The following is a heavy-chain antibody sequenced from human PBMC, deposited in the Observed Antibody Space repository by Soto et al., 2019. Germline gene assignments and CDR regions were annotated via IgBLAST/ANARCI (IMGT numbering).Heavy chain of an antibody. Sequence: QVQLQQWGAGLLKPSETLSLTCAVYGGSFSGYYWSWIRQPPGKGLEWIGEINHSGSTNYNPSLNSRLTASVATSKTQLPLKLSSVTAADTAVYYCASPRPRFVRGVYPNRFDPWGQGTLVTVSS. V-gene: IGHV4-34*01. J-gene: IGHJ5*02. D-gene: IGHD3-10*02. CDR2: INHSGST. CDR3: ASPRPRFVRGVYPNRFDP. CDR1: GGSFSGYY.